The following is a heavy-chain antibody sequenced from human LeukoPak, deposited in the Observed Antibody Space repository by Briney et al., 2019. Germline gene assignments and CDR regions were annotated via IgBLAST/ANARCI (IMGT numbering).Heavy chain of an antibody. CDR2: IYTSGST. V-gene: IGHV4-61*02. CDR3: ARGVVAAALDY. Sequence: PSQTLSLTCTVSGGSISSGSYYWSWIRQPAGKGLEWIGRIYTSGSTNYNPSHKSRVTISVDTSKNQFSLKLSSVTAADTAVYYCARGVVAAALDYWGQGTLVTVSS. J-gene: IGHJ4*02. CDR1: GGSISSGSYY. D-gene: IGHD2-15*01.